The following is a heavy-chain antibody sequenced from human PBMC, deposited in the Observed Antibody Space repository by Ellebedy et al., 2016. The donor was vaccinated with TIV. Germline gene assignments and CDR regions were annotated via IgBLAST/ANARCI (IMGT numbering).Heavy chain of an antibody. CDR3: AKAVPYSGSYFDY. Sequence: SLKISCAASGFTFDDYAMHWVRQAPGKGLEWVSGISWNSGSIGYADSVKGRFTISRDNAKNSLYLQMNSLRAEDTALYYCAKAVPYSGSYFDYWGQGTLVTVSS. V-gene: IGHV3-9*01. J-gene: IGHJ4*02. CDR2: ISWNSGSI. CDR1: GFTFDDYA. D-gene: IGHD1-26*01.